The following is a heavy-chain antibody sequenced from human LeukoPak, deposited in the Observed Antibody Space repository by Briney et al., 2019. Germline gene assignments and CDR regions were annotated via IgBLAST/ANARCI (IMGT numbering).Heavy chain of an antibody. CDR1: GFTFSNYW. Sequence: GGSLRLSCAASGFTFSNYWMFWVRQVPGKGLVWVSRINTDGSSTTYADSVKGRFTISRDNAKNTLYLQMNSLRAEDTAVYYCASRISSGNYFFDYWGQGTLVTVSS. D-gene: IGHD1-26*01. V-gene: IGHV3-74*01. J-gene: IGHJ4*02. CDR3: ASRISSGNYFFDY. CDR2: INTDGSST.